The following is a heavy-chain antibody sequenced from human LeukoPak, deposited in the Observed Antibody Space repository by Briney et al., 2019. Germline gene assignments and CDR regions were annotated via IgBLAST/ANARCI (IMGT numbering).Heavy chain of an antibody. CDR2: IYSGGST. CDR3: AREGYYYDSSGYFPY. Sequence: GGSLRLSCAASGFTVSSNYMSWVRQAPGKGLEWVSVIYSGGSTYYPDSVKGRFTISRDNSKNTLYLQMNSLRAEDTAVYYCAREGYYYDSSGYFPYWGQGTLVTVSS. CDR1: GFTVSSNY. J-gene: IGHJ4*02. D-gene: IGHD3-22*01. V-gene: IGHV3-53*01.